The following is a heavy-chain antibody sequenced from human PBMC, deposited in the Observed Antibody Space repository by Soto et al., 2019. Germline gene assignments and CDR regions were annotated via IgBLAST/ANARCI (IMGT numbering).Heavy chain of an antibody. CDR3: ARGAMLRGPGYYYALDV. V-gene: IGHV4-31*03. J-gene: IGHJ6*02. D-gene: IGHD3-10*01. CDR2: IYYSGST. Sequence: TLSLTCSVSGDSINRGGFFWSWIRQHPGEGLEWIGYIYYSGSTYYNPSLKSRVNISVDTSKNHFSLTLGSVTAPDTAIYYCARGAMLRGPGYYYALDVWGQGTTVTV. CDR1: GDSINRGGFF.